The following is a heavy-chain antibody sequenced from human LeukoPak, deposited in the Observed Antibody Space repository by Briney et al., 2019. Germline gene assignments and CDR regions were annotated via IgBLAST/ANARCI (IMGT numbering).Heavy chain of an antibody. J-gene: IGHJ4*02. CDR2: ISGSGGST. V-gene: IGHV3-23*01. CDR1: GYSISSGYY. Sequence: ETLSLTCAVSGYSISSGYYWGWIRQPPGQGLEWVSAISGSGGSTCCADSVKGRFTISRDNSKNTLYLQMNSLRAEDTAVYYCAKDGGRLAVVVITTHWGQGTLVTVSS. CDR3: AKDGGRLAVVVITTH. D-gene: IGHD3-22*01.